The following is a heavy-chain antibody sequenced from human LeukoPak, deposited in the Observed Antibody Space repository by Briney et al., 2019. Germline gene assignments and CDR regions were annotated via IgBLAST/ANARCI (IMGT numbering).Heavy chain of an antibody. CDR2: IYSSDYI. CDR3: ATERPDSRVLDY. V-gene: IGHV3-66*01. CDR1: GFTFSSYV. Sequence: GRSLRLSCAASGFTFSSYVMHWVRQAPGKGLEWVSIIYSSDYIYYADSVKGRFTISRDNSKNTLYLQMNSLRVEDSAVYYCATERPDSRVLDYWGQGLVVTVSS. J-gene: IGHJ4*02. D-gene: IGHD3-10*01.